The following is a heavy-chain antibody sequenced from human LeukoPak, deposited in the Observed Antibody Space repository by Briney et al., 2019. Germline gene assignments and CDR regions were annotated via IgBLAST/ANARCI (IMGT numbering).Heavy chain of an antibody. Sequence: PGGPLRLSCAASGFTFSSYWMSWVRQAPGKGLEWVAFIRYDGSNKYYADSVKGRFTISRDNSKNTLYLQMNSLRAEDTAVYYCAKDGVGYCSSTSCSNFDYWGQGTLVTVSS. CDR1: GFTFSSYW. J-gene: IGHJ4*02. V-gene: IGHV3-30*02. CDR3: AKDGVGYCSSTSCSNFDY. CDR2: IRYDGSNK. D-gene: IGHD2-2*01.